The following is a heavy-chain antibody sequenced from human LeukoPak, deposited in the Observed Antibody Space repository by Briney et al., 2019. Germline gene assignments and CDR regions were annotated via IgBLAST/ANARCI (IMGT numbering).Heavy chain of an antibody. J-gene: IGHJ4*02. V-gene: IGHV4-34*01. D-gene: IGHD3-22*01. CDR1: GGSFSGYY. CDR2: INHSGST. CDR3: ARKRGYHLGPLDY. Sequence: PSETLSLTCAVYGGSFSGYYWSWVRQPPGKGLEWIGEINHSGSTNYNPSLKSRVTISVDTSKNQSSLKLSSVTAADTAVYYCARKRGYHLGPLDYWGQGTLVTVSS.